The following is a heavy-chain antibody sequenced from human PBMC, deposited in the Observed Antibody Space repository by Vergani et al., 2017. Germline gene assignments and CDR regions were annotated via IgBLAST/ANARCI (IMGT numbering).Heavy chain of an antibody. J-gene: IGHJ4*02. CDR3: ATAGAGNCGGASCYDFFEY. CDR1: GFTLNTYG. Sequence: QVQILQSGGGVVQPGGSLRLSCTLSGFTLNTYGMHWVRQAPGKGLDWVSFIRFDGSVKFHADSVKGRFIISRDQSKNTLHLQMNGLRPEDTAVYYCATAGAGNCGGASCYDFFEYWGQGTLVTVSS. CDR2: IRFDGSVK. V-gene: IGHV3-30*02. D-gene: IGHD2-15*01.